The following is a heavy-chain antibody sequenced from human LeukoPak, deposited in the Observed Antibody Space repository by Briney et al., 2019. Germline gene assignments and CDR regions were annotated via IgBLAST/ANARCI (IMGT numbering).Heavy chain of an antibody. Sequence: ASVKVSCKASGYTFTSYYMHWVRQAPGQGPEWMGIINPSGGSTSYAQKFQGRVTMTRDTSTSTVYMELSSLRSEDTAVYYCARDTGGYSYGDDAFDIWGQGTMVTVSS. CDR3: ARDTGGYSYGDDAFDI. CDR1: GYTFTSYY. J-gene: IGHJ3*02. D-gene: IGHD5-18*01. V-gene: IGHV1-46*01. CDR2: INPSGGST.